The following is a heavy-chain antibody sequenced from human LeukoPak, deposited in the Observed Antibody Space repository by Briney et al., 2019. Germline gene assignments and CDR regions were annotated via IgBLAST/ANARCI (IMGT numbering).Heavy chain of an antibody. J-gene: IGHJ3*02. D-gene: IGHD5-18*01. CDR3: ARYSPRAFDI. CDR1: GGTFSSYA. CDR2: ISAHNGNT. V-gene: IGHV1-8*02. Sequence: ASVKVSCKASGGTFSSYAISWVRQAPGQGLEWMGWISAHNGNTNYAQKLQGRVTMTRNTSISTAYMELSSLRSEDTAVYYCARYSPRAFDIWGQGTMVTVSS.